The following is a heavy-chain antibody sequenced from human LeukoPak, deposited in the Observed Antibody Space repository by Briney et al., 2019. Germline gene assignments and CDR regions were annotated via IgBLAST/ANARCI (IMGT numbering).Heavy chain of an antibody. Sequence: SWVRQAPGKGLEWIGYIYYSGSTYYNPSLKSRVTISVDTSKNQFSLKLSSVTAADTAVYYCARALYCSSTSCYTLSYFDYWGQGTLVTVSS. V-gene: IGHV4-30-4*08. J-gene: IGHJ4*02. D-gene: IGHD2-2*02. CDR2: IYYSGST. CDR3: ARALYCSSTSCYTLSYFDY.